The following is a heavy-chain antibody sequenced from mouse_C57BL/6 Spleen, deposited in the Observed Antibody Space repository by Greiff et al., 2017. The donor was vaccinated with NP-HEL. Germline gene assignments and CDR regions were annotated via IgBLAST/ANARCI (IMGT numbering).Heavy chain of an antibody. V-gene: IGHV1-15*01. CDR2: IDPETGGT. D-gene: IGHD3-2*02. J-gene: IGHJ3*01. Sequence: QVQLQQSGAELVRPGASVTLSCKASGYTFTDYEMHWVKQTPVHGLEWIGAIDPETGGTAYNQKFKGKAILTADKSSSTAYMELRSLTSEDSAVYYCTRDSSGYVRFAYWGKGTLVTVSA. CDR3: TRDSSGYVRFAY. CDR1: GYTFTDYE.